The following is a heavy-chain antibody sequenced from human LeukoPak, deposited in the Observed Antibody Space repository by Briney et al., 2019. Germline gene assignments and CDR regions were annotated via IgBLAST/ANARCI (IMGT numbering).Heavy chain of an antibody. CDR3: ARERGYSYGYGDY. D-gene: IGHD5-18*01. CDR1: GFTFSSFN. Sequence: GESLRLSCAASGFTFSSFNMNWVRQAPGKGLEWVSSIGSSSTYEYYADSVKGRFTISRDNAKNSLYLQMDSLRDEDTAVYYCARERGYSYGYGDYWSQGTLVTVSS. V-gene: IGHV3-21*01. J-gene: IGHJ4*02. CDR2: IGSSSTYE.